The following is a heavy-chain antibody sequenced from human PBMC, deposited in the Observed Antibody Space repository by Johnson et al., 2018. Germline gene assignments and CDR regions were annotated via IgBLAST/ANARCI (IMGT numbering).Heavy chain of an antibody. Sequence: QVQLQESGPGLVKPSETLSLTCTVSGGSIGGYYWSWIRQPPAKGLEWIGYIPYSGSTHYNPSLKSRVTMTVDTSKSQFSLKGSSVTAAETAVYYCARAASGYSSGLSFDYWGQGTLVTVSS. D-gene: IGHD6-19*01. CDR1: GGSIGGYY. J-gene: IGHJ4*02. V-gene: IGHV4-59*01. CDR2: IPYSGST. CDR3: ARAASGYSSGLSFDY.